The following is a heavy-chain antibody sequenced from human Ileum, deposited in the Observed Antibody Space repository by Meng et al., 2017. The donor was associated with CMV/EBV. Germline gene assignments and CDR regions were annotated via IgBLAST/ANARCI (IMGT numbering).Heavy chain of an antibody. Sequence: SGGSISSSSYYWGWIRQPPGKGLEWIGSIYYSGGTYYNPSLKSRVTISVDTSKNQFSLKLSSVTAADTAVYYCASHYYYDSSGLGQPWGQGTLVTVSS. V-gene: IGHV4-39*01. CDR2: IYYSGGT. D-gene: IGHD3-22*01. CDR1: GGSISSSSYY. J-gene: IGHJ5*02. CDR3: ASHYYYDSSGLGQP.